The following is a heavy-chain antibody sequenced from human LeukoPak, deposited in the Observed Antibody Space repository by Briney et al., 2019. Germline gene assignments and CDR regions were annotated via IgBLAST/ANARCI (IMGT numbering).Heavy chain of an antibody. J-gene: IGHJ6*03. Sequence: GGSLRLSCAASGFTFNNYGMHWVRQAPGNGLEWVAFIRYNGNNQYYADSVKGRFTISRDNSKNTLYLQMNSLKGDDTAVYYCAKDSAFYYIDVWGKGTTVIISS. D-gene: IGHD3-10*01. CDR2: IRYNGNNQ. V-gene: IGHV3-30*02. CDR3: AKDSAFYYIDV. CDR1: GFTFNNYG.